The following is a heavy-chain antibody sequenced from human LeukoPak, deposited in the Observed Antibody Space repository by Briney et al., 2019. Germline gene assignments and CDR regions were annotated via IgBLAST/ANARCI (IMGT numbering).Heavy chain of an antibody. CDR2: INPNSGGT. J-gene: IGHJ1*01. CDR3: ARDGVGYYDSSGYYYFQH. Sequence: ASVKVTFKASGYTFTGYYMHWVRQAPGQGLEWMGWINPNSGGTNYAQKFQGRVTMTRDTSISTAYMELSRLRSDDTAVYYCARDGVGYYDSSGYYYFQHWGQGTLVTVSS. V-gene: IGHV1-2*02. D-gene: IGHD3-22*01. CDR1: GYTFTGYY.